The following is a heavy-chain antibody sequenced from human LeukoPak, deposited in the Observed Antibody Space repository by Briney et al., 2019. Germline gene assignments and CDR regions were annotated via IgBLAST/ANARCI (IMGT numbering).Heavy chain of an antibody. V-gene: IGHV3-23*01. Sequence: GGSLRLSCAASGFTFSSYAMSWVRQAPGKGLEWVSAISGSGGSTYYADPVKGRFTITRDNSKNTLYLQMTSLRAEGTAVYYCPSSWSWYFDLWGRGTLVTVSS. CDR2: ISGSGGST. CDR3: PSSWSWYFDL. D-gene: IGHD3-3*01. CDR1: GFTFSSYA. J-gene: IGHJ2*01.